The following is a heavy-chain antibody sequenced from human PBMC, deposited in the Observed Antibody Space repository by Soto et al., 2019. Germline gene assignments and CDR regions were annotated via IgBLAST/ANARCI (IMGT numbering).Heavy chain of an antibody. V-gene: IGHV1-18*01. Sequence: ASVKVSCKASGYTFTSYGISWVRQAPGQGLEWMGWISAYNGNTSYAQKLQGRVTMTTDTSTSTAYMELRSLRSDDTAVYYCARDDPKYSGYDPFDYWGQGTLVTVSS. CDR1: GYTFTSYG. CDR2: ISAYNGNT. D-gene: IGHD5-12*01. J-gene: IGHJ4*02. CDR3: ARDDPKYSGYDPFDY.